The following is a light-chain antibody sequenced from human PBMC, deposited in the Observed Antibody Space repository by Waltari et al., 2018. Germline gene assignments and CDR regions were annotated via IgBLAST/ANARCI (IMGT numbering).Light chain of an antibody. Sequence: DILLTQSPSFLSASVGDRISITCRASQDISNYLAWLQQKPGKAPKVLIYAASSLQSGVPAMFSGSGSGAEFTLTISSLQPEDFATYYCQQFESYPRTFGPGTAVDIK. J-gene: IGKJ3*01. V-gene: IGKV1-9*01. CDR1: QDISNY. CDR3: QQFESYPRT. CDR2: AAS.